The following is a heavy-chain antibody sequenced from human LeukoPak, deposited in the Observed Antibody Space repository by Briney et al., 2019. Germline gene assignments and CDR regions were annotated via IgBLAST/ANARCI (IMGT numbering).Heavy chain of an antibody. V-gene: IGHV3-7*01. CDR3: ARSPLYSNSPGRDAFDI. Sequence: GGSLRLSCVVSGFTFTNYWMSWVRQAPGKGLEWVANINQDGSEKYYLDSVKGRFTISRDNAKYSLHLQMNSLRAEDTAVYYCARSPLYSNSPGRDAFDIWGQGTMVTVSS. J-gene: IGHJ3*02. CDR2: INQDGSEK. D-gene: IGHD6-6*01. CDR1: GFTFTNYW.